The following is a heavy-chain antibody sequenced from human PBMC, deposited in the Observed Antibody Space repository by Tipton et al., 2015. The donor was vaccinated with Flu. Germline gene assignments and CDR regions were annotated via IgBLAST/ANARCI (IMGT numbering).Heavy chain of an antibody. V-gene: IGHV3-7*03. CDR1: GFTFSNYW. J-gene: IGHJ4*02. CDR3: ARQIGGGDCY. CDR2: IKQDGSVK. Sequence: QLVQSGGGLVQPGGSLRLSCAASGFTFSNYWMTWVRQAPGKGLEWVANIKQDGSVKYYVDSVKGRFTISRDNAKNSLYLQMNSLRADDTAVYYCARQIGGGDCYWGQGALVTVSS. D-gene: IGHD2-21*01.